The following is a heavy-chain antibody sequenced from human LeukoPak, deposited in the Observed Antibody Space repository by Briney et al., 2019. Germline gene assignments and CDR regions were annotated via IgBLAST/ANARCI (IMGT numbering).Heavy chain of an antibody. CDR2: INPSGGST. Sequence: GASVKVSCKASGYTLTSYYMHWVRQAPGQGLEWMGIINPSGGSTSYAQKFQGRVTMTRDTSTSTVYMELSSLRSEDTAVYYCARWSRVLAGDKCLDYWGQGTLVTVSS. CDR3: ARWSRVLAGDKCLDY. CDR1: GYTLTSYY. J-gene: IGHJ4*02. D-gene: IGHD6-19*01. V-gene: IGHV1-46*01.